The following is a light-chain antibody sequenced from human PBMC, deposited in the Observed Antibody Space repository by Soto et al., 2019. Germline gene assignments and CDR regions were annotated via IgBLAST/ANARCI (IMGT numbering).Light chain of an antibody. CDR1: SSNIGSNT. CDR2: NNN. V-gene: IGLV1-44*01. CDR3: AAWDDSLNGLV. J-gene: IGLJ1*01. Sequence: QSVLTQPPSASGTPGQRVTISCSGSSSNIGSNTVNWYQQLPGTAPKLLIYNNNQRPSGVPDRFSGSKPGTSASLAISGLQSEDEADYYFAAWDDSLNGLVFGTGTKLTVL.